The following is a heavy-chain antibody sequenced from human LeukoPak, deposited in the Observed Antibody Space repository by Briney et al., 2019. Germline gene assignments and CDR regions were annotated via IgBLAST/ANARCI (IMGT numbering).Heavy chain of an antibody. D-gene: IGHD2-2*01. CDR1: GFRFTSYW. Sequence: GAALQISCKGSGFRFTSYWLGWARPMPGKGLEWMGIIYPGDSDTRYSPSFQGQVTISADKSISPAYLQWSSLKASDTAMYYCARLGYCSSTSYYWNPNYFDYWGQGTLVTVSS. CDR2: IYPGDSDT. J-gene: IGHJ4*02. V-gene: IGHV5-51*01. CDR3: ARLGYCSSTSYYWNPNYFDY.